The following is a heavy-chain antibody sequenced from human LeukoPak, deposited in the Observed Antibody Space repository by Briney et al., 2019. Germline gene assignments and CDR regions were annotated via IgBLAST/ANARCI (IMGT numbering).Heavy chain of an antibody. CDR3: AREGPRGNSQFDY. D-gene: IGHD2/OR15-2a*01. CDR2: IWYDGSNK. CDR1: GFTFSSYG. V-gene: IGHV3-33*01. Sequence: GGSLRLSCAAPGFTFSSYGMHWVRQAPGKGLEWVALIWYDGSNKYYADSVKGRLTISRDNSKNTLYLQMNSLRAEDTAVYYCAREGPRGNSQFDYWGQGTLVTVSS. J-gene: IGHJ4*02.